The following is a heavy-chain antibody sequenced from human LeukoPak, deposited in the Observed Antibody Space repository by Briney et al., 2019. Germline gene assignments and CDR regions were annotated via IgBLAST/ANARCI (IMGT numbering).Heavy chain of an antibody. D-gene: IGHD2-21*01. CDR3: ARERTIASRDAFDI. CDR2: ITPIFGTA. CDR1: GGTFSSYA. J-gene: IGHJ3*02. V-gene: IGHV1-69*13. Sequence: ASVKVSCKASGGTFSSYAISWVRQAPGQGLEWMGGITPIFGTANYAQKFQGRVTITADESTSTAYMELSSLRSEDTAVYYCARERTIASRDAFDIWGQGTMVTVSS.